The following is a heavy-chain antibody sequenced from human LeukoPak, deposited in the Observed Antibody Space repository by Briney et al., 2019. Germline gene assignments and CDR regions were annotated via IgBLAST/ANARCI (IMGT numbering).Heavy chain of an antibody. V-gene: IGHV3-64*01. CDR2: ISSNGGST. D-gene: IGHD6-19*01. Sequence: GGSLRLSCAASGFTFSSYAMHWVRQAPGKGLEYFSAISSNGGSTYYANSVKGRFTISRDNSKNTLYLQMGSLRAEDMAVYYCARSAYSSGWYWRAFDIWGQGTMVTVSS. CDR1: GFTFSSYA. CDR3: ARSAYSSGWYWRAFDI. J-gene: IGHJ3*02.